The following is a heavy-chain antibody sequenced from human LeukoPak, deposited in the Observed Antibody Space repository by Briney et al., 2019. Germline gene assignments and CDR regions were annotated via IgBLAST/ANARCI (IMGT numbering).Heavy chain of an antibody. J-gene: IGHJ6*03. CDR1: GFTFSSYE. Sequence: GGSLRLSCAASGFTFSSYEMNWVRQAPGKGLEWVSYISSSGSTIYYADSVKGRFTISRDNAKNSLYLQMNSLRAEDTALYYCARGPVRGVILGYYMDVWGKGTTVTVSS. D-gene: IGHD3-10*01. CDR3: ARGPVRGVILGYYMDV. V-gene: IGHV3-48*03. CDR2: ISSSGSTI.